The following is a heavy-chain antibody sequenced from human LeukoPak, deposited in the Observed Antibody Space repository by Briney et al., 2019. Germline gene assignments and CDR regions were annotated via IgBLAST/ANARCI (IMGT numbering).Heavy chain of an antibody. CDR1: GFTFSSYG. CDR2: ISYDGSNK. CDR3: AKYLHSYRYTGGFDY. V-gene: IGHV3-30*18. J-gene: IGHJ4*02. D-gene: IGHD3-16*02. Sequence: GGSLRLSCAASGFTFSSYGMHWVRQAPGEGLEWVSVISYDGSNKYYADSVKGRFTISRDNSKNTLYLQMNSLRAEDTAVYYCAKYLHSYRYTGGFDYWGQGTLVTVSS.